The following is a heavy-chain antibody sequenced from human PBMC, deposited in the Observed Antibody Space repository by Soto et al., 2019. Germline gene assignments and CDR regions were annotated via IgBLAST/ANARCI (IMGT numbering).Heavy chain of an antibody. Sequence: PSETLSLTCAVSGGSIISSNWWSWVRQPPGKGLEWIGEIYHSGSTNYNPSLKSRVTISVDKSKNQFSLKLSSVTAADTAVYYCARDPSYSGGSGSYSRGVWGQGTTVTVSS. V-gene: IGHV4-4*02. CDR1: GGSIISSNW. J-gene: IGHJ6*02. CDR3: ARDPSYSGGSGSYSRGV. CDR2: IYHSGST. D-gene: IGHD3-10*01.